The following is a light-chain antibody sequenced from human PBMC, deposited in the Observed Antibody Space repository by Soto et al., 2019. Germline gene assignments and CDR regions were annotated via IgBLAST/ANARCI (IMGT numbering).Light chain of an antibody. J-gene: IGLJ1*01. V-gene: IGLV2-14*01. CDR2: EVS. Sequence: QSVLTQPASVSGSPGQSITISCTGTSGDVGGYYYVSWYQQLTGKAPKLMISEVSNRPSGASKRFPGCKSGNTASRSISGLQAEDEADYSFISYTAGTNIFGTGTQVPVL. CDR3: ISYTAGTNI. CDR1: SGDVGGYYY.